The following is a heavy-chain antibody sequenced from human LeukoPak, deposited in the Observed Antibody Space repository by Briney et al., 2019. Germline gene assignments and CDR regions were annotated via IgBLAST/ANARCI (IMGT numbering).Heavy chain of an antibody. J-gene: IGHJ4*02. V-gene: IGHV3-30*03. CDR3: ASPQGAHDY. D-gene: IGHD3-16*01. Sequence: GGSLRLSCAASGFTLSSYGMHWVRQAPGKGLEWVAVISYDGSNKYYADSVKGRFTISRDNSKNTLYLQMNSLRAEDTAVYYCASPQGAHDYWGQGTLVTVSS. CDR2: ISYDGSNK. CDR1: GFTLSSYG.